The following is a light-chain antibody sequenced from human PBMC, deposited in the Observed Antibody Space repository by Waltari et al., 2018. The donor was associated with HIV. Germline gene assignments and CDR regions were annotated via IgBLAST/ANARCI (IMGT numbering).Light chain of an antibody. CDR3: SSYTSSSTTV. Sequence: QSALTQPASVSGSPGQSITISCTGTSSDVGSYSYVSWYQQYPGKAPKLMIYEVSNRPSGFSIRFSGSKSGNTASLTISGVQPEDESDYSCSSYTSSSTTVFGGGTKLTVL. CDR1: SSDVGSYSY. J-gene: IGLJ2*01. V-gene: IGLV2-14*01. CDR2: EVS.